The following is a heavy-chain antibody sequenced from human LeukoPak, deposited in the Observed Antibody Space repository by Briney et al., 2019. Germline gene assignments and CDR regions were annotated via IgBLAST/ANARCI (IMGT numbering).Heavy chain of an antibody. CDR2: IYHSGST. D-gene: IGHD3-3*01. J-gene: IGHJ4*02. CDR1: GGSFSGYY. Sequence: SETLSLTCAVYGGSFSGYYWSWIRQPPGKGLEWIGEIYHSGSTNHNPSLKSRVTISVDTSKNQFSLKLSSVTAADTAVYYCARRSGPFGVVIKRSSHGPIGYWGQGTLVTVS. CDR3: ARRSGPFGVVIKRSSHGPIGY. V-gene: IGHV4-34*01.